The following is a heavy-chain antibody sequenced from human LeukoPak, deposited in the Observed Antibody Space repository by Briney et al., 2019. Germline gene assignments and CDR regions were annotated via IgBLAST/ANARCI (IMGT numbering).Heavy chain of an antibody. Sequence: RTGGSLRLSCTVSGFSLSSYALSWVRRAPGKGLEWVSATSSSDAGKYYADSVRGRFTISRDNSRNTMYLQMNSLRVEDAAVYYCAKAPVTSCRGALCYPFDSWGQGTLVTVSS. CDR1: GFSLSSYA. V-gene: IGHV3-23*01. CDR3: AKAPVTSCRGALCYPFDS. D-gene: IGHD2-15*01. J-gene: IGHJ4*02. CDR2: TSSSDAGK.